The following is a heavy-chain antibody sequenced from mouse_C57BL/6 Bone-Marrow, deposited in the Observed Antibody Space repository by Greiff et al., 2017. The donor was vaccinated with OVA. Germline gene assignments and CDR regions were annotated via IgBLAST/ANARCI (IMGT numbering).Heavy chain of an antibody. CDR1: GYTFTSYT. D-gene: IGHD1-1*01. J-gene: IGHJ2*01. CDR2: INPSSGYT. V-gene: IGHV1-4*01. Sequence: QVQLQQSGAELARPGASVKMSCKASGYTFTSYTMHWVKQRPGQGLEWIGYINPSSGYTKYNQKFKDKATLTADKSSSTAYMQLSSLTSEDSAVYYGARYGVVDYFDYWGQGTTLTVSS. CDR3: ARYGVVDYFDY.